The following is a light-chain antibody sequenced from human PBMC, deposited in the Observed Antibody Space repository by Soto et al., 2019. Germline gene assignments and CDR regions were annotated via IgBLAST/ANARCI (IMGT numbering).Light chain of an antibody. CDR3: QQFSSYPLT. CDR2: GAS. V-gene: IGKV3-20*01. Sequence: IVFTQSPGTLALSPGARATLSCRASQSVSNNYLAWYQQKPGQAPRLLIYGASNRATGIPDRFSGGGSGTDFTLTISRLEPEDFAVYYCQQFSSYPLTFGGGTKVDIK. J-gene: IGKJ4*01. CDR1: QSVSNNY.